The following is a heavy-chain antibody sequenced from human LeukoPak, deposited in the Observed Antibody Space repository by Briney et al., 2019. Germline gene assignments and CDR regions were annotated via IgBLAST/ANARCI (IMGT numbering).Heavy chain of an antibody. V-gene: IGHV3-23*01. D-gene: IGHD6-19*01. Sequence: GGSLRLSCAAAGFTFRRYGMSWIRQAPGKGLEWVSSIDYDGGSGHYADSVKGRFTISRDNSNNTLFLHLNSLRGEDTAVYYCTRNSGWYGLSWGQGTLVTVSS. J-gene: IGHJ1*01. CDR3: TRNSGWYGLS. CDR1: GFTFRRYG. CDR2: IDYDGGSG.